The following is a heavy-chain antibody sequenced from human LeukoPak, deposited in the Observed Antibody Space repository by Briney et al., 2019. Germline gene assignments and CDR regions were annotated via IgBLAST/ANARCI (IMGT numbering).Heavy chain of an antibody. V-gene: IGHV3-23*01. Sequence: PGGSLRLSCAVSGFTFSTYAMNWVRQAPGKGLEWVSAISDSGGHTYYADSVEGRFTISRDNSKNTLYLQMNSLGAEDTAVYFCAKMRMGCGYLDYWGQGTLVTVSS. CDR2: ISDSGGHT. J-gene: IGHJ4*02. CDR3: AKMRMGCGYLDY. D-gene: IGHD2-21*01. CDR1: GFTFSTYA.